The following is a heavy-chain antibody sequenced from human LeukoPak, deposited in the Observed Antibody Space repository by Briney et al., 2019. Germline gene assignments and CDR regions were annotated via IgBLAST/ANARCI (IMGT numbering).Heavy chain of an antibody. Sequence: SETLSLTCTVSGGAISSYYWSWIRPPPGKGLECMGYIYYSGSTNYNPSLKSRVTISVDTSKNQFSLKLSSVTAADTAVYYCARHMVVRGVISYMDVWGRGTTVTVSS. J-gene: IGHJ6*03. V-gene: IGHV4-59*01. CDR2: IYYSGST. CDR1: GGAISSYY. D-gene: IGHD3-10*01. CDR3: ARHMVVRGVISYMDV.